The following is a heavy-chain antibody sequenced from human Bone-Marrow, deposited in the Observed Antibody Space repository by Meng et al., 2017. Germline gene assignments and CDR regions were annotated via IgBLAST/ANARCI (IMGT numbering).Heavy chain of an antibody. CDR2: IYNGEST. CDR3: SGGGVRGY. Sequence: QLQLQESGSGLVKPSQTLSLTCAVSGGSISSGGYSWSWIRQPPGKGLEWIGYIYNGESTNYNPSLKSRVTISVDTSKNQLSLKLTSVTAADTAVYYCSGGGVRGYWVQGTLVTVSS. J-gene: IGHJ4*02. CDR1: GGSISSGGYS. V-gene: IGHV4-30-2*01. D-gene: IGHD2-21*01.